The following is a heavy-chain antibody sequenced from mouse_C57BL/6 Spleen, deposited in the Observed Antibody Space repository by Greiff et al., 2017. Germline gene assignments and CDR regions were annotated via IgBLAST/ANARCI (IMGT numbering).Heavy chain of an antibody. J-gene: IGHJ2*01. CDR1: GYAFSSSW. D-gene: IGHD2-5*01. V-gene: IGHV1-82*01. Sequence: VQLQQSGPELVKPGASVKISCKASGYAFSSSWMNWVKQRPGQGLEWIGRIYPGDGDTNYNGKFKGKATLTADKSSSTAYVHLSSLTSEDSAVYFCARGYSNSYYFDYWGQGTTLTVSS. CDR3: ARGYSNSYYFDY. CDR2: IYPGDGDT.